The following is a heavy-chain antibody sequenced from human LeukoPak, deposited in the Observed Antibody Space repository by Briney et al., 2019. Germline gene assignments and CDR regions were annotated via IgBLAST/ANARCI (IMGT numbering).Heavy chain of an antibody. D-gene: IGHD5-12*01. J-gene: IGHJ6*03. CDR2: IYPGDSDT. V-gene: IGHV5-51*01. Sequence: GESLKISCKGSGYSFTSYWIGWVRQMPGKGLEWMGIIYPGDSDTRYSPSFQGQVTISADKSISTAYLQWSSLKASDTAMYYCARQIGYSGYDYGYYYYMDVWGKGTTVTVSS. CDR1: GYSFTSYW. CDR3: ARQIGYSGYDYGYYYYMDV.